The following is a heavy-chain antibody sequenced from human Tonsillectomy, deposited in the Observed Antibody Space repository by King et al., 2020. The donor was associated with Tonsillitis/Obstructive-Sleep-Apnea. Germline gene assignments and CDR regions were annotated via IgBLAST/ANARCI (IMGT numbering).Heavy chain of an antibody. CDR3: ARALYIWGSYRIMYYFDY. CDR2: INHSGST. J-gene: IGHJ4*02. V-gene: IGHV4-34*01. CDR1: GGSFSGYY. D-gene: IGHD3-16*02. Sequence: VQLQQWCAGLLKPSETLSLTCAVYGGSFSGYYWRWIRQPPGRGMEWLGEINHSGSTNYNTSLKLRVSIAVVTSKTQFALKLGSVTAADTAVYYCARALYIWGSYRIMYYFDYWGQGTLVTVSS.